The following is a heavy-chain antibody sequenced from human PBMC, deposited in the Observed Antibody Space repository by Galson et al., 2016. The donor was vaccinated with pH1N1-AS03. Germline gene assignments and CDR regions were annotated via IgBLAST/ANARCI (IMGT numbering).Heavy chain of an antibody. V-gene: IGHV1-8*03. CDR3: ARGVVDCSGPACSGTLRFDP. CDR1: GYTFTTCD. J-gene: IGHJ5*02. CDR2: MNPDSGNT. Sequence: SVKVSCKASGYTFTTCDINWVRQAPGQGLEWMGWMNPDSGNTGYAPSFHGRVTITRDTSISTAYMELSSLRSEDTAVYYCARGVVDCSGPACSGTLRFDPWGQGTLVTVSS. D-gene: IGHD2-15*01.